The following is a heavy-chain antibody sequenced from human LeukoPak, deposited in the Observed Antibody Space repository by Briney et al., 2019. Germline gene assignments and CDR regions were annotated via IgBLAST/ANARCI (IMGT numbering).Heavy chain of an antibody. CDR3: ARVKDILTGLSLPREDY. CDR1: GFTFSSYW. Sequence: GGSLRLSCAASGFTFSSYWMSWVRQAPGKGLEWVANIKQDGSEKYYVDSVKGRFTISRDNAKNSLYLQMNSLRAEDTAVYYCARVKDILTGLSLPREDYWGQGTLVTVSS. V-gene: IGHV3-7*02. J-gene: IGHJ4*02. CDR2: IKQDGSEK. D-gene: IGHD3-9*01.